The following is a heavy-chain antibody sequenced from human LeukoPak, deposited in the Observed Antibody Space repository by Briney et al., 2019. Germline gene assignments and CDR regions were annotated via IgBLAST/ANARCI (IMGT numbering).Heavy chain of an antibody. D-gene: IGHD6-19*01. CDR3: AKYSSGWYVQYYFDY. Sequence: PGGSLRLSCAASGFTFSSYAMSWVRQAPGKGLEWVSAISGSGGSTYYADSVKGRFTISRDNSKNTLYLQMNSLRAEGTAVYYCAKYSSGWYVQYYFDYWGQGTPVTVSS. V-gene: IGHV3-23*01. J-gene: IGHJ4*02. CDR1: GFTFSSYA. CDR2: ISGSGGST.